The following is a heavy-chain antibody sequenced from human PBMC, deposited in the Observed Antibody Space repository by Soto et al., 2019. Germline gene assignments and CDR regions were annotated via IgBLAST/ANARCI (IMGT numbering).Heavy chain of an antibody. V-gene: IGHV3-23*01. CDR3: AKVFYDFWSGYYPYYYYGMDV. J-gene: IGHJ6*02. CDR2: ISGSGGST. Sequence: EVQLLESGGGLVQPGGSLRLSCAASGFTFSSYAMSWVRQAPGKGLEWVSAISGSGGSTYYADSVKGRFTISRDNSKNALYLQMNSLRAEDTAVFYCAKVFYDFWSGYYPYYYYGMDVWGQGTMVTVS. CDR1: GFTFSSYA. D-gene: IGHD3-3*01.